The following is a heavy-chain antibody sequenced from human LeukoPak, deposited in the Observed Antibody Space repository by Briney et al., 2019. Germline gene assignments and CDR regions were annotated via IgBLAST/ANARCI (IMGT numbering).Heavy chain of an antibody. CDR1: GGSFSGYY. CDR3: AADDYGGNSRYFDY. D-gene: IGHD4-23*01. Sequence: PSETLSLTCAVYGGSFSGYYWSWIRQPPGKGLEWIGEINHSGSTNYNPPLKSRVTISVDTSKNQFSLKLSSVTAADTAVYYCAADDYGGNSRYFDYWGQGTLVTVSS. V-gene: IGHV4-34*01. CDR2: INHSGST. J-gene: IGHJ4*02.